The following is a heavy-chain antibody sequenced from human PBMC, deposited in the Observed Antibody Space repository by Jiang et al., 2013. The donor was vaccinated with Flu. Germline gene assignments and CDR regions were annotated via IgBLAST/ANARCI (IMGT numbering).Heavy chain of an antibody. CDR3: TKLVYSSSSGIDY. CDR2: T. J-gene: IGHJ4*02. Sequence: TDYAAPVKGRFTISRDDSKNTLYLQMNSLKTEDTAVYYCTKLVYSSSSGIDYWGQGTLVTV. V-gene: IGHV3-15*01. D-gene: IGHD6-6*01.